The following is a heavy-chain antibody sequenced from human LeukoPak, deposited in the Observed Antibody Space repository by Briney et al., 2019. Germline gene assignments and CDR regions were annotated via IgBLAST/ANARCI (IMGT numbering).Heavy chain of an antibody. Sequence: SETLSLTCTVSGGSISSYYWSWIRQPPGKGLEWIGYIYYSGSTNYNPSLKSRVTISVDTSKNQFSLKLGSVTAADTAVYYCAAARAVTYIDYWGQGTLVTVSS. CDR2: IYYSGST. D-gene: IGHD4-4*01. J-gene: IGHJ4*02. CDR3: AAARAVTYIDY. V-gene: IGHV4-59*01. CDR1: GGSISSYY.